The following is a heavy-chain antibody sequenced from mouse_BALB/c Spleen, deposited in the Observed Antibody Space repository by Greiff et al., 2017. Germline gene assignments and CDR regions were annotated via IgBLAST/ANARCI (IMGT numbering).Heavy chain of an antibody. CDR1: GYTFTSYW. Sequence: VQLQQPGAELVRPGASVKLSCKASGYTFTSYWINWVKQRPGQGLEWIGNIYPSDSYTNYNQKFKDKATLTVDKSSSTAYMQLSSPTSEDSAVYYCTRRSPPYYAMDYWGQGTSVTVSS. J-gene: IGHJ4*01. CDR2: IYPSDSYT. CDR3: TRRSPPYYAMDY. V-gene: IGHV1-69*02.